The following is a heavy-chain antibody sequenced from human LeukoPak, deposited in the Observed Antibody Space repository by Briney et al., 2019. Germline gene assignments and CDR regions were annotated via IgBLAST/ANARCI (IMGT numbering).Heavy chain of an antibody. CDR1: GFIFSNYA. CDR2: ISGRSDNT. D-gene: IGHD3-9*01. Sequence: GASLRLSCAASGFIFSNYAMYWVRRAPGKGLEWVSAISGRSDNTYYADSVKGRFTLSRDSSKNTPYLQMNSLRADDTAVYYCAKWGDYDVLTGYYVSDFWGQGTLVTASS. V-gene: IGHV3-23*01. CDR3: AKWGDYDVLTGYYVSDF. J-gene: IGHJ4*02.